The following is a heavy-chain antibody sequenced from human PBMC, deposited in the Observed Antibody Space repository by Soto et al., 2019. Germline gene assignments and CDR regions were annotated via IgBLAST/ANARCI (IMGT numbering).Heavy chain of an antibody. CDR1: GLSDSSYA. V-gene: IGHV3-23*01. CDR3: AKDFSFNYYYMDV. CDR2: ISGSGGST. J-gene: IGHJ6*03. Sequence: GGCLRLSCAAAGLSDSSYAMTWVFQAPGKGLEWVSAISGSGGSTYHADSVKGRFTISRDNSKNTLYLQMNSLRAEDTAVYYCAKDFSFNYYYMDVWGTGTTVTVSS. D-gene: IGHD3-3*02.